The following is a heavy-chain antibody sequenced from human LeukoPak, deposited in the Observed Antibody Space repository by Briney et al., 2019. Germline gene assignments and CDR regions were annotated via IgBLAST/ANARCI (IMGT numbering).Heavy chain of an antibody. Sequence: PSETLSLTCIVSGGSISNYYWSWIRQPPGKGLEWIGYIYYRGSTNYNPSLKSRVSISVDTSKNQFSLKLSSVTAADTAVYYCARHGGSGTYPLDYWGQGTLVTVSS. CDR3: ARHGGSGTYPLDY. D-gene: IGHD3-10*01. V-gene: IGHV4-59*08. J-gene: IGHJ4*02. CDR1: GGSISNYY. CDR2: IYYRGST.